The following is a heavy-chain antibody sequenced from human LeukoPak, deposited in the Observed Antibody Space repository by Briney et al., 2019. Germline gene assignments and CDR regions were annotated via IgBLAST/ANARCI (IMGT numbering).Heavy chain of an antibody. V-gene: IGHV4-4*07. CDR1: GDSISSYY. CDR2: IYTSGIT. J-gene: IGHJ4*02. CDR3: ASRVIFGVVIRDY. D-gene: IGHD3-3*01. Sequence: PSETLSLTCTVSGDSISSYYWSWIRQPAGKGLEWIGRIYTSGITNYNPSLKSRVTISVDTSKNQFSLKLSSVTAADTAVYYCASRVIFGVVIRDYWGQGTLVTVSS.